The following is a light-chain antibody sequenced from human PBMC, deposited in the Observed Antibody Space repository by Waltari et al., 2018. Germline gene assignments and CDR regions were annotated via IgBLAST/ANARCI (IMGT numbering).Light chain of an antibody. J-gene: IGLJ2*01. CDR1: SSDVGGYNY. V-gene: IGLV2-14*01. CDR3: SSYTSSSTLV. Sequence: QSALTQPASVSGSPGQSITISCTGTSSDVGGYNYVSWYQRHPGKAPKLMIYEVSNRPSWVSNRFSGSKSGNTASLTISGLQAEDEADYYCSSYTSSSTLVFGGGTKLTVL. CDR2: EVS.